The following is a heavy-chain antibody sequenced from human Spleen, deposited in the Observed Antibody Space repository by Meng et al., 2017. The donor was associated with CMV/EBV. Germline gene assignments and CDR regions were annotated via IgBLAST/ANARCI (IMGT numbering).Heavy chain of an antibody. CDR3: ARARGYSYGWNY. Sequence: QVQLPESGPGLVKPSETLSLTCTVSGGSISSYYWSWIRQPPGKGLEWIGYIYYSGSTNYNPSLKSRVTISVDTSKNQFSLKLSSVTAADTAVYYCARARGYSYGWNYWGQGTLVTVSS. CDR2: IYYSGST. J-gene: IGHJ4*02. D-gene: IGHD5-18*01. CDR1: GGSISSYY. V-gene: IGHV4-59*01.